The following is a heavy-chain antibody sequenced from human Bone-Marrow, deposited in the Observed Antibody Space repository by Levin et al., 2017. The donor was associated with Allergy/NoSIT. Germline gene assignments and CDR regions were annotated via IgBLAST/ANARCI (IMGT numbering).Heavy chain of an antibody. CDR2: IYSVGTT. Sequence: GESLKISCAASGFTVGNNYMTWVRQAPGKGLEWVSLIYSVGTTSYAESVRGRFTISRDSSKNTLYLQMNNLRAEDTAVYYCTGGFCRGGSCGDWGQGTLVTVSS. J-gene: IGHJ4*02. D-gene: IGHD2-15*01. V-gene: IGHV3-53*01. CDR3: TGGFCRGGSCGD. CDR1: GFTVGNNY.